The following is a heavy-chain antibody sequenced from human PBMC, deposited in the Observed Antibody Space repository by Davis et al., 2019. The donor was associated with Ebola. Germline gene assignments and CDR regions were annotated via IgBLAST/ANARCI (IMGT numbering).Heavy chain of an antibody. Sequence: MPSETLSLTCTVSGGSINNHYWTWIRQPAGRRLEWIGRIYSSGSSHYNPSLKSRVTMSIDTSKNQFFLTLTSVSAADSAVYYCARESGTYQDENGSGVYCYSLGYWGQGTLVTVSS. D-gene: IGHD3-22*01. CDR3: ARESGTYQDENGSGVYCYSLGY. V-gene: IGHV4-4*07. CDR1: GGSINNHY. J-gene: IGHJ4*02. CDR2: IYSSGSS.